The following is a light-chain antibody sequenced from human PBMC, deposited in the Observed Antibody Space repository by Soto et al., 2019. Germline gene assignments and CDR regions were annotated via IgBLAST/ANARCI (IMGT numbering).Light chain of an antibody. Sequence: DIQMTQSPSSLSASVGDRVTITCRASQTINRYLNWYQQKPGKAPKLLIYAASSLQSGVPSRFTGSGSGTEFTLTSSRLQPEDFATYYCQQSYGPPPTFGQGTKVE. CDR3: QQSYGPPPT. CDR2: AAS. CDR1: QTINRY. V-gene: IGKV1-39*01. J-gene: IGKJ1*01.